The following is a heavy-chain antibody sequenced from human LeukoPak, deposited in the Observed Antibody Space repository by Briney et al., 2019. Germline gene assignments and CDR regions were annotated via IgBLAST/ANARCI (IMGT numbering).Heavy chain of an antibody. CDR1: GGSIISSSSYY. CDR3: ARRGGYSGYDLGIDY. J-gene: IGHJ4*02. CDR2: IYYSGST. V-gene: IGHV4-39*01. D-gene: IGHD5-12*01. Sequence: PSETLSLTCTVSGGSIISSSSYYWGWIRQPPGKELEWIGSIYYSGSTYYNPSLKSRVTVSVDTSKNQFSLKLSSVTAADTAVYYCARRGGYSGYDLGIDYWGQGTLVTVSS.